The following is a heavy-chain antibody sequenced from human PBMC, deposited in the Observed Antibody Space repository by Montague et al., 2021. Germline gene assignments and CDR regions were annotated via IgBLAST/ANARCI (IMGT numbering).Heavy chain of an antibody. CDR3: AVGSESAWELLHH. D-gene: IGHD1-26*01. CDR2: IYHGTT. J-gene: IGHJ5*02. V-gene: IGHV4-4*02. Sequence: SETLSLTCTVSGDSISSKYFWCWVRQPLGKGLEWIGEIYHGTTSYSPSLKGRLTVSMDTSKNQFSLKLGSVTAADTAIYYCAVGSESAWELLHHWGQGILVTVSS. CDR1: GDSISSKYF.